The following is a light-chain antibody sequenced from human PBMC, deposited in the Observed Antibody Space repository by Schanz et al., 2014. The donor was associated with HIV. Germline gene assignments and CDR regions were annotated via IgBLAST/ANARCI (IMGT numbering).Light chain of an antibody. CDR3: QQLNSFPYT. CDR2: AAS. J-gene: IGKJ2*01. Sequence: DIQMTQSPSSLSASVGDRVTITCRTSQSVNIYLNWYQHKPGKAPKLLIYAASNLQNGVPLRFSGSGSGTDFTLTINGLKPDDFATYYCQQLNSFPYTFGQGTMLEI. V-gene: IGKV1-9*01. CDR1: QSVNIY.